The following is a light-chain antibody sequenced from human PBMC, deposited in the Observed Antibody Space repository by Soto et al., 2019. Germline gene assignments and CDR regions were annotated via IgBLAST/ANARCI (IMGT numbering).Light chain of an antibody. J-gene: IGKJ2*01. CDR3: KQHYATPLT. CDR2: WAS. V-gene: IGKV4-1*01. Sequence: DIVMTQSPDSLPVSLGERVTINCRSSQSVLSSSDKRSYLAWYQQKPRQPPKLLIYWASTRESGVPDRFSGSGSGTDFTLTISSLQAEDVAVYYCKQHYATPLTFGQGTKLEI. CDR1: QSVLSSSDKRSY.